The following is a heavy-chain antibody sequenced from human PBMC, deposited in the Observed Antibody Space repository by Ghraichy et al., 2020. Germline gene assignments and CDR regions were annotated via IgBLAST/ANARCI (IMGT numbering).Heavy chain of an antibody. CDR2: ISGSGGST. Sequence: GGSLRLSCAASGFTFSSYAMSWVRQAPGKGLEWVSAISGSGGSTYYADSVKGRFTISRDNSKNTLYLQMNSLRAEDTAVYYCAKDGEGIDFWSGYSHANWFDPWGQGNLVTVSS. CDR3: AKDGEGIDFWSGYSHANWFDP. J-gene: IGHJ5*02. V-gene: IGHV3-23*01. D-gene: IGHD3-3*01. CDR1: GFTFSSYA.